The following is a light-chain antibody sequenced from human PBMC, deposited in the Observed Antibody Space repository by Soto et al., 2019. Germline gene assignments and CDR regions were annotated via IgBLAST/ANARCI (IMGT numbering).Light chain of an antibody. Sequence: ALTQPASVSGSPGQSITISCTGTSSDVGGYSYVSWYQQHPGKAPKLMIYDVSNRPSGVSNRFSGSKSGNTASLTISGLQAEDEADYYCSSYTSSSTYVFGTGTKVTVL. V-gene: IGLV2-14*01. CDR2: DVS. CDR3: SSYTSSSTYV. CDR1: SSDVGGYSY. J-gene: IGLJ1*01.